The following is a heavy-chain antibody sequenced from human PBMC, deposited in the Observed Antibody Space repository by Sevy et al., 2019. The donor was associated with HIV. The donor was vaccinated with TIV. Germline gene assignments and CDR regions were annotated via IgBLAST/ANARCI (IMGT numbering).Heavy chain of an antibody. Sequence: GGSLRLSCAASGFTFSSYWMTWVRRAPGKGLEWVANIQQGGSDKYYVDSVKGRFTISRDNAKNSLYLQMNSLRAEDTAAYYCAANRVGALGYWGQGTLVTVSS. D-gene: IGHD3-10*01. CDR1: GFTFSSYW. CDR3: AANRVGALGY. V-gene: IGHV3-7*01. CDR2: IQQGGSDK. J-gene: IGHJ4*02.